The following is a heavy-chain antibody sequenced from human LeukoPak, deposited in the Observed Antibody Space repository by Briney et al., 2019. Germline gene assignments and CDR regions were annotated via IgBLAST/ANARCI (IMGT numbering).Heavy chain of an antibody. CDR1: GGSISPHS. CDR3: ARLSHIAAAGSYSYHALDV. V-gene: IGHV4-59*08. D-gene: IGHD6-13*01. Sequence: SETLSLTCTVSGGSISPHSWSWIRQPPGKGLESVGFIYNSGGSDYNPSLNSRLTVSVDTSKNRLCLKLRSVTAADTAVYCCARLSHIAAAGSYSYHALDVWGQGTTVTVSS. J-gene: IGHJ6*02. CDR2: IYNSGGS.